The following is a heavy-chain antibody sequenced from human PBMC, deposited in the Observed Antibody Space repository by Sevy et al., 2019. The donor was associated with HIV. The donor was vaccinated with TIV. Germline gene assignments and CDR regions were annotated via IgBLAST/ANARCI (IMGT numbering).Heavy chain of an antibody. J-gene: IGHJ4*02. Sequence: ASVKVSCKASGYSFTRYDVQWVRQAPGQGLECMGIISPGPGGTNYAQKFQGRVTLTRDTSTTTVYMHLSSLRSEDTAVYYCARVDSCGGDCYFSDYWGQGTLVTVSS. CDR3: ARVDSCGGDCYFSDY. CDR2: ISPGPGGT. V-gene: IGHV1-46*01. CDR1: GYSFTRYD. D-gene: IGHD2-21*01.